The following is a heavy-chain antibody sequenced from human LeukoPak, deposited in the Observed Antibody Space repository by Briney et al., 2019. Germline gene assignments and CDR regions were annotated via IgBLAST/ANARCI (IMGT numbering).Heavy chain of an antibody. V-gene: IGHV4-34*01. CDR2: SNPSGST. Sequence: SETLSLTCTVSGDSISSYYWSWIRQPPRKGLEWIGESNPSGSTNYNPSLESRVTISVDTSKNQFSLNLISVTAADTAVYYCARGLRGYSYDLDYWGQGTLVTVSS. CDR3: ARGLRGYSYDLDY. CDR1: GDSISSYY. D-gene: IGHD5-12*01. J-gene: IGHJ4*02.